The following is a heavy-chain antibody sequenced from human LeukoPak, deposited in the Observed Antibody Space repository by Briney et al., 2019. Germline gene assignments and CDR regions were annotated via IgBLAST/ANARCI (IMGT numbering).Heavy chain of an antibody. V-gene: IGHV1-69*05. CDR1: GGTFSSYA. Sequence: GASVKVSCKASGGTFSSYAISWVRQAPGQGLEWMGRIIPIFGTANYAQKFQGRVTITTDESTSTAYVELSSLRSEDTAVYYCAREGGSYPIDYWGQGTLVTVSS. J-gene: IGHJ4*02. CDR3: AREGGSYPIDY. D-gene: IGHD1-26*01. CDR2: IIPIFGTA.